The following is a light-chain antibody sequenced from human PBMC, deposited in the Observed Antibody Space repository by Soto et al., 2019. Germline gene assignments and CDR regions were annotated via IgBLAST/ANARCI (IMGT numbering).Light chain of an antibody. Sequence: QCALTQPASVSGSPGQSITISCTGSSDSIGSYNLVSWYQHHPGKAPKLMIYEGTNRPSGVSNRFSGSKSGNTASLTISGLQAEDEADYYCCSYARGSTLIFGGGTKLTAL. J-gene: IGLJ2*01. CDR1: SDSIGSYNL. CDR3: CSYARGSTLI. CDR2: EGT. V-gene: IGLV2-23*01.